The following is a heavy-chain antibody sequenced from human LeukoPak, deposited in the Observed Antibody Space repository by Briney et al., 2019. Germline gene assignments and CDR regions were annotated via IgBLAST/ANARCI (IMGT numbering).Heavy chain of an antibody. J-gene: IGHJ4*02. D-gene: IGHD5-12*01. V-gene: IGHV1-18*01. CDR3: ARDQGIYNHRIIDS. Sequence: ASLKVSFMSSVYTLISYGISWVRQAPGQGLEWMGWISAYNGNTNFAQEFQGRVTMTTDTSTSTASMELRSLRSDDTAVYYCARDQGIYNHRIIDSWGQGTLVTVSS. CDR1: VYTLISYG. CDR2: ISAYNGNT.